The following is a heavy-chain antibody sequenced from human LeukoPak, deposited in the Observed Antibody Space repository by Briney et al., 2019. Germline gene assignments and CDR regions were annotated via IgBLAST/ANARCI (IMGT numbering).Heavy chain of an antibody. CDR3: AKDLRSSADSKMGAADY. Sequence: GGSLRLSCAASGFTFSTYNMNWVRRTPGKGLEWVSSITSSSTYMFYADSVRGRFTISRDNAENSLFLQMNSLRDEDTAVYYCAKDLRSSADSKMGAADYWGQGTLVTVSS. CDR2: ITSSSTYM. V-gene: IGHV3-21*01. J-gene: IGHJ4*02. D-gene: IGHD1-26*01. CDR1: GFTFSTYN.